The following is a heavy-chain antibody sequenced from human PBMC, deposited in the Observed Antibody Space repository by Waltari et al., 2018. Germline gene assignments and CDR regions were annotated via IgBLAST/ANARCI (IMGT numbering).Heavy chain of an antibody. CDR3: ARDGVGATTLDY. J-gene: IGHJ4*02. V-gene: IGHV1-69*08. CDR1: GGTFSSYA. CDR2: IIPIVGTA. Sequence: QVQLVQSGAEVKKPWSSVKVSCKASGGTFSSYAISWVRQAPGQGLEWMGRIIPIVGTANYAQKFQGRVTITADKSTSTAYMELSSLRSEDTAVYYCARDGVGATTLDYWGQGTLVTVSS. D-gene: IGHD1-26*01.